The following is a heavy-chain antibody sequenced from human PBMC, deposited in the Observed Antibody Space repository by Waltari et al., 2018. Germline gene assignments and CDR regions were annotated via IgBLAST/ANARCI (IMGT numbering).Heavy chain of an antibody. CDR1: GFTFSSYA. CDR3: AKDIGGYDWGDAFDI. J-gene: IGHJ3*02. V-gene: IGHV3-23*01. Sequence: EVQLLESGGGLVQPGGSLRLSCAASGFTFSSYAMSWVRQAPGKGLDWVSAISGSGGSKYYADYVKGRFTISRDNSKTTLYLQMNSLGAEDTAVYYCAKDIGGYDWGDAFDIWGQGTMVTVSS. CDR2: ISGSGGSK. D-gene: IGHD5-12*01.